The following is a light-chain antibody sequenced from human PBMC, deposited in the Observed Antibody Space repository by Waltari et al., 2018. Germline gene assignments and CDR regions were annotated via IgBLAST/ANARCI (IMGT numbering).Light chain of an antibody. CDR3: QSYDSSNRGV. CDR2: EDN. J-gene: IGLJ2*01. CDR1: SGRIASNS. V-gene: IGLV6-57*01. Sequence: NFMLTQPHSVSASPGKTVTISCTRTSGRIASNSVPWYQQRPGSSPTPVIYEDNQRPSGVPDRFSGSIDSSSNSASLTISGLKTEDEADYYCQSYDSSNRGVFGGGTKLTVL.